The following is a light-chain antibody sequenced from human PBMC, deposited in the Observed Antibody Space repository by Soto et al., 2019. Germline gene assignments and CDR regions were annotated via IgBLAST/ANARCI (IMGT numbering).Light chain of an antibody. CDR2: EVN. J-gene: IGLJ3*02. CDR1: SSNIGNNA. CDR3: SSYAGGNNWV. V-gene: IGLV1-36*01. Sequence: QSVLTQPPSVSEAPRQRVTISCSGSSSNIGNNAVNWYQQLPGKAPKLMLYEVNRRPSGVPDRFSGSKSGNTASLTVSGLQAEDEGNYYCSSYAGGNNWVFGGGTKLTVL.